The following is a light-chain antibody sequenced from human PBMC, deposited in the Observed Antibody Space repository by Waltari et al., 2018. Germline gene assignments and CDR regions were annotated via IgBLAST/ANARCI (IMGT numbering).Light chain of an antibody. Sequence: EIVLTQSPATLSVSPGERATLPCRASQSVNTSVAWYQQKPGPAPRILISGAFSRATGISARFSGSGSGTDFTLTISSLEFADSAVYYCQQYYKWPLTFGGGTKMEIK. J-gene: IGKJ4*01. CDR3: QQYYKWPLT. CDR2: GAF. CDR1: QSVNTS. V-gene: IGKV3-15*01.